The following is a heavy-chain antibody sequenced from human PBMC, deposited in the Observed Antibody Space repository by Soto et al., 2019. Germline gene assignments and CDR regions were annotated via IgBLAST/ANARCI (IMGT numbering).Heavy chain of an antibody. D-gene: IGHD6-13*01. V-gene: IGHV4-59*01. Sequence: SETLSLTCTVSGGSISSYYWSWIRQPPGKGLEWIGYIYCSGSTNYNPSLKSRVTISVDTSKNQFSLKLSSVTAADTAVYYCARGQGKAAVFWGQGTLVTVSS. CDR3: ARGQGKAAVF. CDR1: GGSISSYY. J-gene: IGHJ4*02. CDR2: IYCSGST.